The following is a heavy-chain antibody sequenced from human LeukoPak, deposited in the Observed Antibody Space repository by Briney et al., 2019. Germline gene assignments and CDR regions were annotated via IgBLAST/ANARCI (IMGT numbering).Heavy chain of an antibody. J-gene: IGHJ4*02. CDR1: GFNFSNYA. V-gene: IGHV3-23*01. Sequence: PGGSLRVSCAASGFNFSNYAMTWVRQAPGKGLEWVSAVTGSSSNTYYADSVKGRFTISRDNSKNMLYLEMNSLRVEDTAIYYCAKDRSSTTSCSNYWGRGTLVTVSS. D-gene: IGHD2-2*01. CDR2: VTGSSSNT. CDR3: AKDRSSTTSCSNY.